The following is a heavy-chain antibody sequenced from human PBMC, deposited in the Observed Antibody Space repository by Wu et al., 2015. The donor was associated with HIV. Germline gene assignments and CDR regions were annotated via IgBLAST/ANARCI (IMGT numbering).Heavy chain of an antibody. J-gene: IGHJ4*02. CDR2: MNPRTGNI. CDR3: ARQRAYTSGWYILDN. Sequence: QVQAGCESGAEVKKPGASVKVSCKASGYTFTSYDINWVRQATGQGLEWMGWMNPRTGNIGYAQKFQGRVTMTRDTSISTANMELSSLRSEDTAVYYCARQRAYTSGWYILDNWGQGTLVTVSS. V-gene: IGHV1-8*01. D-gene: IGHD6-19*01. CDR1: GYTFTSYD.